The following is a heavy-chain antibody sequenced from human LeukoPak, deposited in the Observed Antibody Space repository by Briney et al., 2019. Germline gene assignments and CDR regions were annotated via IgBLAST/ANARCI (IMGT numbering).Heavy chain of an antibody. CDR2: IYHSGTT. CDR1: GGSIISSSYN. J-gene: IGHJ3*02. V-gene: IGHV4-39*07. Sequence: PSETLSLTCAVSGGSIISSSYNWGWIRQPPGKGLEWIGTIYHSGTTYYNPSLKSRVTISVDRSKNQFSLKLSSVTAADTAVYYCARDMDIWGQGTMVTVSS. CDR3: ARDMDI.